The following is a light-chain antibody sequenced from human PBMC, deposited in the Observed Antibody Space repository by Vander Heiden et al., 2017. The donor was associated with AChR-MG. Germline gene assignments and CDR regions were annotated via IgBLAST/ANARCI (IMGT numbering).Light chain of an antibody. V-gene: IGKV3-20*01. Sequence: EIVLTQSPGTLSLSPGERATLSCRASQSVSSSYLAWYQQKPGQAPMLLIYGAASRATCSPDRFSGSGSGTDFTLTISRLEPEDFALYYCQQYGRAFGQGTKVEIK. J-gene: IGKJ1*01. CDR2: GAA. CDR1: QSVSSSY. CDR3: QQYGRA.